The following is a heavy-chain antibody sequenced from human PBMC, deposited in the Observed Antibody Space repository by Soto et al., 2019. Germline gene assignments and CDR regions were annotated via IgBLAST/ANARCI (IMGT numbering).Heavy chain of an antibody. CDR3: AKDIGDYGSGSYYPYYFDY. CDR2: ISWNSGSI. D-gene: IGHD3-10*01. J-gene: IGHJ4*02. V-gene: IGHV3-9*01. Sequence: GGSLRLSCAASGFTFDDYAMHWVRQAPGKGLEWVSGISWNSGSIGYADSVKGRFTISRDNAKNSLYLQMNSLRAEDTALYYCAKDIGDYGSGSYYPYYFDYWGQGTLVTVSS. CDR1: GFTFDDYA.